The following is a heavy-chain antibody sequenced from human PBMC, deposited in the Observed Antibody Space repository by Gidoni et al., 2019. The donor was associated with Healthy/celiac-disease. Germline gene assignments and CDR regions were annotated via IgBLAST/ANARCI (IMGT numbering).Heavy chain of an antibody. CDR1: GGTFSSYA. Sequence: QVQLVQSGAEVKKPGSSVKVSCKASGGTFSSYAISWVRQAPGQGLEWMGGIIPIFGTANYAQKFQGRVTITADESTSTAYMELSSLRSEDTAVYYCARGGYYYDSSGYYHPHGAYYYYGMDVWGQGTTVTVSS. CDR2: IIPIFGTA. V-gene: IGHV1-69*01. J-gene: IGHJ6*02. CDR3: ARGGYYYDSSGYYHPHGAYYYYGMDV. D-gene: IGHD3-22*01.